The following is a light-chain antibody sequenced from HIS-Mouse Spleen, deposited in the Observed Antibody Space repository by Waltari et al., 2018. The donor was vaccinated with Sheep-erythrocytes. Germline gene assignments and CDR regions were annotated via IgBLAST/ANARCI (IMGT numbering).Light chain of an antibody. V-gene: IGLV3-1*01. Sequence: SYELTQPPSVSVSPGQTASITCSGDKLGDKYACWYQQKPGQSPVLVIYQDSKRPSGIPVRFSGSKSGNTASLTISGLQAEDEADYYCCSYAGSSTPWVFGGGTKLTVL. CDR1: KLGDKY. CDR2: QDS. CDR3: CSYAGSSTPWV. J-gene: IGLJ3*02.